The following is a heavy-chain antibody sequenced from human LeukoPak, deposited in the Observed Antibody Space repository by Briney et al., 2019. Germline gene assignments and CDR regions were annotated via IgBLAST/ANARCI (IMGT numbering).Heavy chain of an antibody. CDR2: IRYDGSNK. CDR3: AKNTGDYYYYYMDV. Sequence: PGGSLRLSCAASGFTFSSYGMHWVRQAPGKGLEWVAFIRYDGSNKYYADSVKGRFTISRDNSKNTLYLQMNSLRAEDTAVYYCAKNTGDYYYYYMDVWGKGTTVTISS. CDR1: GFTFSSYG. V-gene: IGHV3-30*02. J-gene: IGHJ6*03. D-gene: IGHD1-26*01.